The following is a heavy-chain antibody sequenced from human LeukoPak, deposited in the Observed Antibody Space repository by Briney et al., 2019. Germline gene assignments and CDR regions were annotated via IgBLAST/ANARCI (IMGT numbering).Heavy chain of an antibody. D-gene: IGHD3-10*01. Sequence: PGGSLRLSCAASGFTFSSYWMSWVRQAPGKGLEWVANIKQDGSEKYYVDSVKGRFTISRDNAKNSLYLQMNSLRAEDTAVYYCARDPYGSGTERIQGNWFDPWGQGTLVTVSS. CDR3: ARDPYGSGTERIQGNWFDP. J-gene: IGHJ5*02. V-gene: IGHV3-7*01. CDR2: IKQDGSEK. CDR1: GFTFSSYW.